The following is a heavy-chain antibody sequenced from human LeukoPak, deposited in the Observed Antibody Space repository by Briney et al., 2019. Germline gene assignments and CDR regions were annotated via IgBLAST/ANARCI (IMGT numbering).Heavy chain of an antibody. CDR2: IIPIFGTA. CDR1: GGTFSSYA. D-gene: IGHD6-13*01. Sequence: GASVKVSCKASGGTFSSYAISWVRQAPGQGLEWMGGIIPIFGTANYAQKFQGRVTITADESTSTAYMELSSLRSEDTAVYYCATGIAAAGPPYYGMDVWGQGTTVTVSS. J-gene: IGHJ6*02. CDR3: ATGIAAAGPPYYGMDV. V-gene: IGHV1-69*13.